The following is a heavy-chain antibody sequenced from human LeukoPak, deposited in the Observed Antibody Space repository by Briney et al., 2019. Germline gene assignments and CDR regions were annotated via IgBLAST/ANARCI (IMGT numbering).Heavy chain of an antibody. J-gene: IGHJ4*02. Sequence: PGGSLRLSCAASGFTFSIYAMSWVRQAPGKGLEWVSSISASADRTHYADSVKGRFTISRDTSKNTLSLQMNSLRAEDTAVYYCAVNWNLDYWGQGTLVVVSS. CDR2: ISASADRT. V-gene: IGHV3-23*01. CDR1: GFTFSIYA. CDR3: AVNWNLDY. D-gene: IGHD1-1*01.